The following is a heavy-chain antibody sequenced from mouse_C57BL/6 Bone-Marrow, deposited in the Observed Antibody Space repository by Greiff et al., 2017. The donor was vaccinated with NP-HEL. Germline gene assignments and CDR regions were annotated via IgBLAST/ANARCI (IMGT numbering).Heavy chain of an antibody. CDR3: ARQGGVPNYYAMDD. CDR1: GFTFSSYG. V-gene: IGHV5-6*01. Sequence: EVKLVESGGDLVKPGGSLKLSCAASGFTFSSYGMSWVRQTPDKRLEWVATISSGGSYTYYPDSVKGRFTISRDNAKNTLYLQMSSRKSEDTAMYYCARQGGVPNYYAMDDWGQGTSVTVSS. CDR2: ISSGGSYT. J-gene: IGHJ4*01.